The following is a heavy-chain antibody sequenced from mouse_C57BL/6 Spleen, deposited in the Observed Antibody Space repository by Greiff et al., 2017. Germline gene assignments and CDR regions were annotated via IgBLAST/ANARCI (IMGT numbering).Heavy chain of an antibody. CDR2: FYPGSGSI. CDR1: GYTFTEYT. D-gene: IGHD2-3*01. Sequence: VQLQESGAELVKPGASVKLSCKASGYTFTEYTIHWVKQRSGQGLEWIGWFYPGSGSIKYNEKFKDKATLTADKSSSTVYMELSRLTSEDSAVYFCARHEDDGYYPYWYFDVWGTGTTVTVSS. J-gene: IGHJ1*03. CDR3: ARHEDDGYYPYWYFDV. V-gene: IGHV1-62-2*01.